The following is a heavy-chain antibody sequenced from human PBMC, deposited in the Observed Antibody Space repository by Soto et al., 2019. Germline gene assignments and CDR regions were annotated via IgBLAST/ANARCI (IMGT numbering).Heavy chain of an antibody. Sequence: QVQLQQWGAGLLKPSETLSLTCAVYGGSFSGYYWSWIRQPPGKGLEWIGEINHSGSTNYNPSLQSRVTVSVDPSKNHFPLKLSSVTAADTAVYYCARPAGKYSSGWYDYWGQGTLVTVSS. V-gene: IGHV4-34*01. CDR2: INHSGST. CDR3: ARPAGKYSSGWYDY. D-gene: IGHD6-19*01. CDR1: GGSFSGYY. J-gene: IGHJ4*02.